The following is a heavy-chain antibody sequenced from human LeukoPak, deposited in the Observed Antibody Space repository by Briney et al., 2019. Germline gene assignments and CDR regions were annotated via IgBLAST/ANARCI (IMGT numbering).Heavy chain of an antibody. CDR2: ISSSSSYI. CDR3: ARDSNLAAAGTGALDY. J-gene: IGHJ4*02. Sequence: GGSLRLSCAASGFTFISYTMNWVRQAPGKGLEWVSSISSSSSYIYYADSVKGRFTISRDNAKNSLYLQMNSLRAEDTAVCYCARDSNLAAAGTGALDYWGQGTLVTVSS. D-gene: IGHD6-13*01. V-gene: IGHV3-21*01. CDR1: GFTFISYT.